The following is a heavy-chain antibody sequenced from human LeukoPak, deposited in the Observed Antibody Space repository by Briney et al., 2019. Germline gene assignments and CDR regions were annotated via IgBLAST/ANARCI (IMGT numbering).Heavy chain of an antibody. Sequence: PSETLSLTCAVYGGSFSGYYWSWIRQPPGKGLEWIGYIYYSGSTNYNPSLKSRVTISVDTSKNQFSLKLSSVTAADTAVYYCSGGEWLVRIDYWGQGTLVTVSS. CDR1: GGSFSGYY. CDR2: IYYSGST. J-gene: IGHJ4*02. V-gene: IGHV4-59*01. CDR3: SGGEWLVRIDY. D-gene: IGHD6-19*01.